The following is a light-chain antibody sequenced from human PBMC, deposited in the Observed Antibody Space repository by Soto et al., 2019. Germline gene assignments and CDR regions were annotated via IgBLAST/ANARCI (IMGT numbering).Light chain of an antibody. Sequence: EVVMTQSPVTLSLSPGERATLSCKASQSVSRYLVWYQQKPGQTPRLLIYGASDRATGIPARFSGSGSGTDFTLTISSIEPEDFALYFCQQQASWPLTFGGGTKVDIK. CDR2: GAS. CDR1: QSVSRY. CDR3: QQQASWPLT. V-gene: IGKV3-11*01. J-gene: IGKJ4*01.